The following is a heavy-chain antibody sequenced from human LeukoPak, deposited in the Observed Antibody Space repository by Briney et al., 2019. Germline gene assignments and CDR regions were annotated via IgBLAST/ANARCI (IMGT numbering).Heavy chain of an antibody. J-gene: IGHJ4*02. CDR2: INHSGST. V-gene: IGHV4-4*02. D-gene: IGHD6-13*01. Sequence: PSETLSLTCAVSGGSISSSNWWSWVRQPPGKGLEWIGEINHSGSTNYNPSLKSRVTISVDTSKNQFSLKLSSVTAADTAVYYCARGLGSSLWGQGTLVTVSS. CDR3: ARGLGSSL. CDR1: GGSISSSNW.